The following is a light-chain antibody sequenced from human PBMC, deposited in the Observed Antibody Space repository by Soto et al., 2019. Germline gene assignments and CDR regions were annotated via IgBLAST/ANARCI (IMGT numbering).Light chain of an antibody. CDR2: DVS. V-gene: IGLV2-11*01. CDR3: YSYAGSYTWV. CDR1: SSDVGGYNS. J-gene: IGLJ3*02. Sequence: QSALTQPRSVSGSPGQSVTISCTGTSSDVGGYNSVSWYQQHPGKAPKLMIYDVSKRPSGVPDRFSGSKSGNTASLTISGLQDEDEADYYCYSYAGSYTWVFGGGTKLTVL.